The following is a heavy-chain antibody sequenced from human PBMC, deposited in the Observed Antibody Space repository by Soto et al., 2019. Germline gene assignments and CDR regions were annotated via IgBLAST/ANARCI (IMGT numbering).Heavy chain of an antibody. CDR3: AKRPGWRQLVHYYYMDV. V-gene: IGHV3-23*01. CDR2: ISGSGGST. CDR1: GFTFSSYA. J-gene: IGHJ6*03. D-gene: IGHD6-6*01. Sequence: GGSLRLSCAASGFTFSSYAMSWVRQALGKGLEWVSAISGSGGSTYYADSVKGRFTISRDNSKNTLYLQMNSLRAEDTAVYYCAKRPGWRQLVHYYYMDVWGKGTTVTVSS.